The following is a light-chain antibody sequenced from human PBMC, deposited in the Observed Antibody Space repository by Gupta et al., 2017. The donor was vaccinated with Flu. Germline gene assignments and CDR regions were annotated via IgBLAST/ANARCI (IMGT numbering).Light chain of an antibody. Sequence: DIVMTQSPLSLPVTPGEPASISCRSSQSLLHSNGYSYLDWYLQRPGQSPQLLIYLGSNRASGVPDRFSGSGSGTDFTLKISRVEAEDVGVYYCRQSLPTPLTFGRGTKVDIK. V-gene: IGKV2-28*01. CDR3: RQSLPTPLT. CDR2: LGS. CDR1: QSLLHSNGYSY. J-gene: IGKJ4*01.